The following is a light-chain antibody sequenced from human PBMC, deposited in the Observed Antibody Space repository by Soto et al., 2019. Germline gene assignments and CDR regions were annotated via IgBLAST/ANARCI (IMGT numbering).Light chain of an antibody. Sequence: EIVMTQSPATLSVSPGERATLCCRASQSVSSNLAWYQQKPGQAPRLLIYGAYTRATGIPARFSGSGSGTEFTLTISSLQAEDFAVYYCQQYNKWPPLTFGGGTKVEIK. CDR3: QQYNKWPPLT. CDR1: QSVSSN. V-gene: IGKV3-15*01. J-gene: IGKJ4*01. CDR2: GAY.